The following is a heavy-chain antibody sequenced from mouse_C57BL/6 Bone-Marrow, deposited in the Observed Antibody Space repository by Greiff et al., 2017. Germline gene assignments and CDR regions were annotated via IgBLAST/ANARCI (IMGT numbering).Heavy chain of an antibody. D-gene: IGHD4-1*01. J-gene: IGHJ3*01. CDR1: GFNIKDDY. V-gene: IGHV14-4*01. CDR2: IDPETGDT. Sequence: EVMLVESGAELVRPGASVKLSCTASGFNIKDDYMHWVKQRPEQGLEWIGWIDPETGDTEYASKFQGKATITADTSSNTAYLQLSSLTSEDTAVYYCTTDWDWFAYWGQGTLVTVSA. CDR3: TTDWDWFAY.